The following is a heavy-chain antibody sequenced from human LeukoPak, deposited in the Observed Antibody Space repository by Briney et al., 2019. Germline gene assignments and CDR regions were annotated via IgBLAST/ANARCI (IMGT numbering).Heavy chain of an antibody. CDR3: AKDSILWFGEARSCYYFDY. V-gene: IGHV3-23*01. J-gene: IGHJ4*02. CDR1: GFTFSSYG. D-gene: IGHD3-10*01. CDR2: ISGSGGST. Sequence: GGSLRLSCAASGFTFSSYGMSWVRKAPGKGMGLVSAISGSGGSTYYADSVKGRFTISRDNSKNTLYLQMNSLRAEDTAVYYRAKDSILWFGEARSCYYFDYWGQGTLVTVSS.